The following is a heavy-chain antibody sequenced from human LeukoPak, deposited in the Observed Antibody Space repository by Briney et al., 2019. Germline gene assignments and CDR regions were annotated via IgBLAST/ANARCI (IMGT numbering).Heavy chain of an antibody. D-gene: IGHD3-16*01. CDR2: IRGDGKT. V-gene: IGHV3-23*01. Sequence: GGSLRLSCAASGFTFSSYALSWVRRAPARGLEWVSGIRGDGKTFFAESVKGRFTLSRDESTNTVYLQMNNLRDEDTAVYYCAKASWVSHADAVLWGQGTLVSVCS. J-gene: IGHJ1*01. CDR1: GFTFSSYA. CDR3: AKASWVSHADAVL.